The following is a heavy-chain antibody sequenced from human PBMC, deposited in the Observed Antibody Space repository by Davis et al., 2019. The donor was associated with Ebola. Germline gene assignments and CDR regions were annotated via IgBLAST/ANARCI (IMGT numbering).Heavy chain of an antibody. V-gene: IGHV4-39*01. J-gene: IGHJ4*02. Sequence: MPGGSLRLSCTVSGGSMSISGYYWTWIRQPPGKGPQWIGSIYYSGTTYYNPSLKSRVTISVDTSKSQFSLKLNSVTGADTAVYYCGRHSHNSGFDYWGQGPLVTVSS. CDR1: GGSMSISGYY. CDR3: GRHSHNSGFDY. D-gene: IGHD3-22*01. CDR2: IYYSGTT.